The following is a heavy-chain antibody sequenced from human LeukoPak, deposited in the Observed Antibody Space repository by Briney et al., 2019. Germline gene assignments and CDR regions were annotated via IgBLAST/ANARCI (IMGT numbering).Heavy chain of an antibody. V-gene: IGHV4-30-4*01. CDR1: GGSISSGDYY. D-gene: IGHD6-13*01. Sequence: PSETLSLTCTVSGGSISSGDYYWSWIRQPPGKGLEWIGYIYYSGSTYYNPSLKSRVTISVDKSKNQFSLKLSSVTAADTAVYYCARLSYSSSWGIISDFWGQGTLVTVSS. CDR3: ARLSYSSSWGIISDF. J-gene: IGHJ4*02. CDR2: IYYSGST.